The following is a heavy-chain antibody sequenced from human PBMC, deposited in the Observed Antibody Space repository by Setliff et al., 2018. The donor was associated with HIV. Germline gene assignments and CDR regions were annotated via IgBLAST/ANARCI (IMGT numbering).Heavy chain of an antibody. CDR3: ARGRRDCSSGASSVMDIPNPLQSLP. CDR1: GFAFSTYW. J-gene: IGHJ5*02. Sequence: GSLRLSCAASGFAFSTYWMHWVRQAPGKGLVWVSRINTDERYTLYADSVKGRFTISRDNAKSTLYLQMNSLRAEDTATYYCARGRRDCSSGASSVMDIPNPLQSLPWG. D-gene: IGHD2-15*01. CDR2: INTDERYT. V-gene: IGHV3-74*01.